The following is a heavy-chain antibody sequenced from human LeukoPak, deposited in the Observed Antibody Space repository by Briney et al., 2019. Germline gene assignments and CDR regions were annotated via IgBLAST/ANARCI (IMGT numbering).Heavy chain of an antibody. Sequence: ASVKVSCKTSGYTFTAYYMHWVRQAPGQGLEWMGIINPSGGSTSYAQKFQGRVTMTRDMSTSTVYMELSSLRSEDTAVYYCARSSAVAGRSSLNYWGQGTLVTVSS. CDR3: ARSSAVAGRSSLNY. CDR1: GYTFTAYY. V-gene: IGHV1-46*01. J-gene: IGHJ4*02. D-gene: IGHD6-19*01. CDR2: INPSGGST.